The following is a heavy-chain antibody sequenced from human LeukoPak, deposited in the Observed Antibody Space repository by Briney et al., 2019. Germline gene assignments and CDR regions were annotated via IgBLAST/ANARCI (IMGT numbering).Heavy chain of an antibody. V-gene: IGHV3-15*01. J-gene: IGHJ4*02. CDR3: TPSIAVAGSLDY. CDR1: GFTFSNVW. Sequence: NPGGSLRLSCAASGFTFSNVWMSWVRQAPGKGREWVGRIKSKTDGGTTDYAAPVKGRFTISRDDSKNTLNLQMNSLKTEDTAVYYCTPSIAVAGSLDYWGQGTLVTVSS. CDR2: IKSKTDGGTT. D-gene: IGHD6-19*01.